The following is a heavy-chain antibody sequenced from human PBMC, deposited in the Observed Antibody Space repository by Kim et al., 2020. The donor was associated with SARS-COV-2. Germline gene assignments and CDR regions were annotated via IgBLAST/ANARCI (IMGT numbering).Heavy chain of an antibody. D-gene: IGHD7-27*01. Sequence: SVSTNYSPSVTSAVTISMDTSKNQFFLIMNSVTAADTAVYYCARVGWGRDSWGQGTLVTVSS. V-gene: IGHV4-59*01. CDR2: SVST. J-gene: IGHJ4*02. CDR3: ARVGWGRDS.